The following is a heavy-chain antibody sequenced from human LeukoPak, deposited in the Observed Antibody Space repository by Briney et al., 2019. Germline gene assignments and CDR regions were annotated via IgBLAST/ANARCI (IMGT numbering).Heavy chain of an antibody. CDR1: GFTFSDYY. CDR3: ARDYCSTTTCLDY. Sequence: SGGSLRLSCAVSGFTFSDYYMSWFRQAPGKGLEWVSYISRSGDSIYYADSVKGRFTISRDNAKNSLYLQMNSLRAEDTAVYYCARDYCSTTTCLDYWGRGTLVTVSP. J-gene: IGHJ4*02. D-gene: IGHD2-2*01. CDR2: ISRSGDSI. V-gene: IGHV3-11*04.